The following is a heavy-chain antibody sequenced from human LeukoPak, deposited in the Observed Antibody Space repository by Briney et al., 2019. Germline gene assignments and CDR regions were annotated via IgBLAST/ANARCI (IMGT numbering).Heavy chain of an antibody. J-gene: IGHJ4*02. V-gene: IGHV4-59*12. CDR1: GRSISSYY. CDR3: ARAYGDYFFDY. Sequence: SETLSLTCTVSGRSISSYYWSWIRQPPGKGLEWIGYIYYSGSTNYNPSLKSRVTISVDTSKNQFSLKLSSVTAADTAVYYCARAYGDYFFDYWGQGTLVTVSS. CDR2: IYYSGST. D-gene: IGHD4-17*01.